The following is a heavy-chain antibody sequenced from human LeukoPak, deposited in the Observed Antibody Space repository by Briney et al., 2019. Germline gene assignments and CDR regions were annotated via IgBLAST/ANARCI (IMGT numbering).Heavy chain of an antibody. CDR2: ISAYNGNT. CDR1: GYTFTSYG. J-gene: IGHJ5*02. Sequence: ASVKVSCKASGYTFTSYGISWVRHAPGQGLEWMGWISAYNGNTNYAQKLQGRVTMTTDTSTSTAYMELRSLRSDDTAVYYCARVGRRFLDKPGLSVWFDPWGQGTLVTVSS. V-gene: IGHV1-18*01. D-gene: IGHD3/OR15-3a*01. CDR3: ARVGRRFLDKPGLSVWFDP.